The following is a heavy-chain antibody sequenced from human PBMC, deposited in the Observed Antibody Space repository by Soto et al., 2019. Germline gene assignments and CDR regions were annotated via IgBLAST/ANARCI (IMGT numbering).Heavy chain of an antibody. CDR3: ASGIAAAGTGDDAFDI. D-gene: IGHD6-13*01. Sequence: SVNVSSKASGGTFSSYAISWVRKASGQGLEWMGGIIPIFGTANYEQKFQGRVTITADESTSTAYMELSSLRSEDTAVYYCASGIAAAGTGDDAFDIWGQGTMVTVSS. CDR1: GGTFSSYA. J-gene: IGHJ3*02. CDR2: IIPIFGTA. V-gene: IGHV1-69*13.